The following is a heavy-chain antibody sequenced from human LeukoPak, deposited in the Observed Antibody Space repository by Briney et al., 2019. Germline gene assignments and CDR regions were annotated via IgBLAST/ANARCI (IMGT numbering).Heavy chain of an antibody. CDR3: AIVRSSWSPPDNY. CDR1: GYTFTSYD. J-gene: IGHJ4*02. Sequence: ASVKVSCKASGYTFTSYDINWVRQATGQGLEWMGWLNPITDNTGYAQTFQGRVTMTRNTSISTAYMELSSLTSEDTAVYYCAIVRSSWSPPDNYWGQGTLVTVSS. CDR2: LNPITDNT. V-gene: IGHV1-8*01. D-gene: IGHD6-13*01.